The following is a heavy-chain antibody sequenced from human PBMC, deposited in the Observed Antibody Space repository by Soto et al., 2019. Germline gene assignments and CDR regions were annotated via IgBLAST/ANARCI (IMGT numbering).Heavy chain of an antibody. CDR2: IYWDDVK. J-gene: IGHJ6*02. Sequence: QITLKESGPTLVNPTQTLTLPATFFGFSLSTRGVGVGGFRQPPGKALEWLALIYWDDVKRYSPSLRSRLTITKDTSKNQVVLTMTNMDPVDTATYYCAHRTIQVYGMDVWGQGTTVTVSS. D-gene: IGHD5-18*01. CDR1: GFSLSTRGVG. CDR3: AHRTIQVYGMDV. V-gene: IGHV2-5*02.